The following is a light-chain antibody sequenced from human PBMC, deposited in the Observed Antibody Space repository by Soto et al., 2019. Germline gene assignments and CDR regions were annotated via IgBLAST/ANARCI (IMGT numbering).Light chain of an antibody. V-gene: IGLV2-14*01. CDR2: DVS. CDR3: SSYTSSSTYV. Sequence: QSALTQPASVSVSPGQSIAISCTGTSSDVGGYNYVSWYQQHPGKAPKLMVYDVSNRPSGVSNRFSGSKSGNTASPTISGLRAEDEADYYCSSYTSSSTYVFGTGTKVTVL. J-gene: IGLJ1*01. CDR1: SSDVGGYNY.